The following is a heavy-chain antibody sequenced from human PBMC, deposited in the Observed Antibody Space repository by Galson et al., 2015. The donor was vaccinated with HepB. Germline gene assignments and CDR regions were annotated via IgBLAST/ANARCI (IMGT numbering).Heavy chain of an antibody. J-gene: IGHJ4*02. CDR3: AKVLSGGSSSGWRLSKTTPPDDY. Sequence: SLRLSCAASGFTFSSYGMHWVRQAPGKGLEWVAVISYDGSNKYYADSVKGRFTISRDNSKNTLYLQMNSLRAEDTAVYYCAKVLSGGSSSGWRLSKTTPPDDYWGQGTLVTVSS. V-gene: IGHV3-30*18. CDR1: GFTFSSYG. CDR2: ISYDGSNK. D-gene: IGHD6-6*01.